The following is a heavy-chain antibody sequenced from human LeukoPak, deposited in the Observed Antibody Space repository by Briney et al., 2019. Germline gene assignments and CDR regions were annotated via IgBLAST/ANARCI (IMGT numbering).Heavy chain of an antibody. CDR1: GYTFTDYY. CDR3: ATGVRYYGSGSYYASDY. V-gene: IGHV1-69-2*01. J-gene: IGHJ4*02. CDR2: VDPEDGET. Sequence: GASVKISCKVSGYTFTDYYMHWLQQAPGKGLEWMGLVDPEDGETIYAEKFQGRVTITADTSTDTAYMELSSLRSEDTAVYYCATGVRYYGSGSYYASDYWGQGTLVTVSS. D-gene: IGHD3-10*01.